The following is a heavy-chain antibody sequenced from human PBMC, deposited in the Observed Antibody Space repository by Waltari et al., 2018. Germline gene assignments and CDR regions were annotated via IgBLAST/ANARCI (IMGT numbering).Heavy chain of an antibody. CDR1: GGTLNSYT. Sequence: QVQLLLSGAEVKKPGSSVKVSCKASGGTLNSYTINWVRQAPGLGLEWMGRIMPLLGITNTAQKLQDRVTITADKSTNTASMELSSLISDDTAVYYCATETTGTVAFDFWGQGTKVTVSS. V-gene: IGHV1-69*08. J-gene: IGHJ3*01. D-gene: IGHD1-7*01. CDR3: ATETTGTVAFDF. CDR2: IMPLLGIT.